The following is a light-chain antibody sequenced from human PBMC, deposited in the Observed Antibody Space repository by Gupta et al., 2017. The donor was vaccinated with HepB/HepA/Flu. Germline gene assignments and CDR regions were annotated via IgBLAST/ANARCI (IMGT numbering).Light chain of an antibody. CDR3: CSSTKSTSTLVL. CDR1: TSDVGGYNS. V-gene: IGLV2-14*03. CDR2: YVN. Sequence: QSALTQPASVSGSPGPSITISCTGTTSDVGGYNSVSWYQQSPANAPHLLLYYVNARRSARSTRCFSSKSGDTAALTITALQTEEEADYFYCSSTKSTSTLVLFGGGTKVTVL. J-gene: IGLJ3*02.